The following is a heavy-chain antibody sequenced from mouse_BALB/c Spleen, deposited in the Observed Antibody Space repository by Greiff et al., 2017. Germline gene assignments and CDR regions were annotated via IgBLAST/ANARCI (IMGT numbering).Heavy chain of an antibody. Sequence: DVKLVESGGGLVQPGGSLKLSCAASGFTFSSYGMSWVRQTPDKRLELVATINSNGGSTYYPDSVKGRFTISRDNAKNTLYLQMSSLKSEDTAMYYCARDSGSRWAMDYWGQGTSVTVSS. V-gene: IGHV5-6-3*01. CDR1: GFTFSSYG. D-gene: IGHD1-1*02. J-gene: IGHJ4*01. CDR3: ARDSGSRWAMDY. CDR2: INSNGGST.